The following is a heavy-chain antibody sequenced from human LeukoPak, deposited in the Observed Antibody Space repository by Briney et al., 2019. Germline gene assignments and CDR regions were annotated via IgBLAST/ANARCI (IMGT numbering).Heavy chain of an antibody. V-gene: IGHV4-34*01. CDR1: GGSFSGYY. CDR3: ARGTMEYNWFDP. CDR2: IYHSGST. Sequence: PSETLSLTCAVYGGSFSGYYWSWIRQPPGKGLEWIGEIYHSGSTNYNPSLKSRVTISVDKSKNQFSLKLSSVTAADTAVYYCARGTMEYNWFDPWGQGTLVTVSS. D-gene: IGHD3-10*01. J-gene: IGHJ5*02.